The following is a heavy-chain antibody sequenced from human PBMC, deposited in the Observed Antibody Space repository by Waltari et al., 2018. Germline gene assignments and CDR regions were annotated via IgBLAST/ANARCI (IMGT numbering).Heavy chain of an antibody. V-gene: IGHV3-48*04. D-gene: IGHD6-13*01. CDR1: GFTFRSYS. CDR3: AKPVGNSSSSWSNNWFDP. Sequence: EVQLVESGGGLVQPGGSLRLSCAASGFTFRSYSMNWVRQAPGTGLEWVSYISSSSSTIYYADSVKGRFTISRDNAKNSLYLQMNSLRAEDTAVYYCAKPVGNSSSSWSNNWFDPWGQGTLVTVSS. J-gene: IGHJ5*02. CDR2: ISSSSSTI.